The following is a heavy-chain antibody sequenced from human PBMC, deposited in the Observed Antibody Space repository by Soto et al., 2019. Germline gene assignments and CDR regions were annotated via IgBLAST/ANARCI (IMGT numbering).Heavy chain of an antibody. D-gene: IGHD5-12*01. CDR2: ISGTSDYI. V-gene: IGHV3-21*04. CDR1: GFTFSSAS. Sequence: PGGSLRLSCAASGFTFSSASMNWVRQTPGKGLEWVSSISGTSDYIDYADSVKGRFTISRDNAENSLYLQMNSLRAEDTALYYCARVPPGGYSGYDSAFDIWGQGTMVTVSS. CDR3: ARVPPGGYSGYDSAFDI. J-gene: IGHJ3*02.